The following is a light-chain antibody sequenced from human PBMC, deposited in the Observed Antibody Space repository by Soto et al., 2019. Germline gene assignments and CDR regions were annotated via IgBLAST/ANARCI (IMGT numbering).Light chain of an antibody. Sequence: EIVMTQSPATLAVSPGERATLSCRASQSVSVNLAWYQQKPGQPPRLLIYGASTRATGIPARFSGSGSGTEFTLTFNSLQSDDFAVYYCQQDNNWPPLTFGGGTQVEI. V-gene: IGKV3-15*01. J-gene: IGKJ4*01. CDR3: QQDNNWPPLT. CDR1: QSVSVN. CDR2: GAS.